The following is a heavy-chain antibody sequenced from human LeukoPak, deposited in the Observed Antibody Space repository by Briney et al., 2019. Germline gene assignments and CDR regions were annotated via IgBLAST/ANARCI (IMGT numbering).Heavy chain of an antibody. CDR3: AKSGFQDDSSGYYYQWYFDL. CDR2: VSGGGGSI. CDR1: GFTFSSYA. J-gene: IGHJ2*01. V-gene: IGHV3-23*01. Sequence: GGSLRLSCAASGFTFSSYAMSWVRQAPGKGLEWVSAVSGGGGSIYYADSVKGRFTISRDNSKNTLYLQMNSLRAEDTAVYYCAKSGFQDDSSGYYYQWYFDLWGRGTLVTVSS. D-gene: IGHD3-22*01.